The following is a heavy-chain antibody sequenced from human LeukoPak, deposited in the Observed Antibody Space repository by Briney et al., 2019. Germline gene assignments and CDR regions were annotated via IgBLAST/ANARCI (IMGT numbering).Heavy chain of an antibody. CDR2: ISYDGSNK. CDR1: GFTFSSYA. Sequence: GSLRLSCAASGFTFSSYAMHWVRKAPGKELEWVVVISYDGSNKYYADSVKGRFTISRDNSKNTLYLQLNSLRAEDTAVYYCARALYCSGGSCYSSETNWFDPWGQGTLVTVSS. CDR3: ARALYCSGGSCYSSETNWFDP. J-gene: IGHJ5*02. D-gene: IGHD2-15*01. V-gene: IGHV3-30*04.